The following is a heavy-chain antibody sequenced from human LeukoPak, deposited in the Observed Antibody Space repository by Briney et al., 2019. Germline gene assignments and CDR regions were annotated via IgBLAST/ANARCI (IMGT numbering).Heavy chain of an antibody. Sequence: GGSLRLSCAASGFTFRSYTMIWVRQAPGKGLEWISYIISSSGIIYYADSVKGRFTISRDNAKNSLYLQMNSLRAEDTAVYYCARDLMFYYGSGSYYNVNAFDIWGQGTMVTVSS. CDR2: IISSSGII. CDR3: ARDLMFYYGSGSYYNVNAFDI. J-gene: IGHJ3*02. V-gene: IGHV3-21*05. CDR1: GFTFRSYT. D-gene: IGHD3-10*01.